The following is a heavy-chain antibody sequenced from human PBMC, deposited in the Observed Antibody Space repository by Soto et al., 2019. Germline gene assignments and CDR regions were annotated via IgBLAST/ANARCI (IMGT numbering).Heavy chain of an antibody. J-gene: IGHJ4*02. D-gene: IGHD4-17*01. CDR2: IIPILGIA. CDR3: ATLGGPRDYGDGPKIDY. CDR1: GGTFSSYT. Sequence: ASVKVSCKASGGTFSSYTISWVRQAPGQGLEWMGRIIPILGIANYAQKFQGRVTITADKSTSTAYMELSSLRSEDTAVYYCATLGGPRDYGDGPKIDYWGQGTLVTVSS. V-gene: IGHV1-69*02.